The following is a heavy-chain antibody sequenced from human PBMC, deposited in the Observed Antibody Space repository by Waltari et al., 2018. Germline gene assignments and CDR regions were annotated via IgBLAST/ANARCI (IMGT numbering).Heavy chain of an antibody. V-gene: IGHV1-69*01. J-gene: IGHJ4*02. CDR2: IIPKIGAS. D-gene: IGHD2-2*01. CDR1: GGTFGRFA. Sequence: QVQLVQSGAEVKKPGSSVNVSCKASGGTFGRFAISWMRQAAGEGLEWMGGIIPKIGASNYAQKFQVRVTIAADDSTRIAYMEVSSLSFEDTAVYFCATDTSPPYWGQGTLVIVSS. CDR3: ATDTSPPY.